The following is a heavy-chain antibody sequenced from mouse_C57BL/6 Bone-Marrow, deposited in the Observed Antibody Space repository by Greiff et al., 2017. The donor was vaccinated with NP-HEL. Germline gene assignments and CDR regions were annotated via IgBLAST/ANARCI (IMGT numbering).Heavy chain of an antibody. D-gene: IGHD2-4*01. Sequence: EVQLQQSGPELVKPGASVKIPCKASGYTFTDYNMDWVKQSHGKSLEWIGDINPNNGGTIYNQKFKGEATLTVDKSSSTAYMELRSLTSEDTAVYYCARDSPYDFHWYFDVWGTGTTVTVSS. CDR2: INPNNGGT. J-gene: IGHJ1*03. CDR1: GYTFTDYN. V-gene: IGHV1-18*01. CDR3: ARDSPYDFHWYFDV.